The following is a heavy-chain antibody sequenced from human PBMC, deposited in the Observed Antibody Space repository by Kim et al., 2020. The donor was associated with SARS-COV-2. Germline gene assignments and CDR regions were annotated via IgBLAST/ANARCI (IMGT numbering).Heavy chain of an antibody. V-gene: IGHV3-23*01. J-gene: IGHJ4*02. Sequence: GGSLRLSCAASGFTFSSYAMSWVRQAPGKGLEWVSGIGASGAHIYYADSMKGRFTISRDNSKNMVYLQMNSLRVEDTAVYYCAKDGYSGYGYYFDYWGQGTRVTVSS. CDR2: IGASGAHI. CDR3: AKDGYSGYGYYFDY. D-gene: IGHD5-12*01. CDR1: GFTFSSYA.